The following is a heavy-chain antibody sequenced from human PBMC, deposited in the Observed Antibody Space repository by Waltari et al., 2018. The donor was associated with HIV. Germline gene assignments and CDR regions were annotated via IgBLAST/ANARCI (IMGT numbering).Heavy chain of an antibody. V-gene: IGHV1-69*01. CDR1: GGTFSSYA. CDR2: IIPIFDTS. Sequence: QMQLVQSGAEVKKPGSSVKVSCKASGGTFSSYAISWMRQAPGQGLEWMGGIIPIFDTSNYAQKFQGRVTITADESTSTAYMELSSLRSDDTAVYYCARELKQLSPQDYDSPPRGFDIWGQGTMVTVSS. D-gene: IGHD3-22*01. CDR3: ARELKQLSPQDYDSPPRGFDI. J-gene: IGHJ3*02.